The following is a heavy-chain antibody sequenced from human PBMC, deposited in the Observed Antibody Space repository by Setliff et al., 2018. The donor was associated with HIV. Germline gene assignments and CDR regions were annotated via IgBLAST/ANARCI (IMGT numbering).Heavy chain of an antibody. CDR1: GYSFTGYY. CDR3: ARGAWYTSGWYSSRYMDV. CDR2: INPNSGGT. Sequence: ASVKVSCKASGYSFTGYYIHWMRQAPGQGPEWLGWINPNSGGTNYAQKFQGRVTMTRDTSISTASMDLRSLRSDDTAFYYCARGAWYTSGWYSSRYMDVWGKGTTVTVSS. J-gene: IGHJ6*03. V-gene: IGHV1-2*02. D-gene: IGHD6-19*01.